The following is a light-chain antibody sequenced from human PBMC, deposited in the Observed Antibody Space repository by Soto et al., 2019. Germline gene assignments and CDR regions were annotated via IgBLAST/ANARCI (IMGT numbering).Light chain of an antibody. CDR3: LLYYGVAQLV. Sequence: QTVVTQEPSLTVSPGGTVTLTCASSTGAVTSAFHPNWFQQRPGQAPRALIYSTSYKYSWTPARFSGSLLGGKAALTLSTVQPEDEADYYCLLYYGVAQLVFGGGTQLTVL. V-gene: IGLV7-43*01. J-gene: IGLJ3*02. CDR2: STS. CDR1: TGAVTSAFH.